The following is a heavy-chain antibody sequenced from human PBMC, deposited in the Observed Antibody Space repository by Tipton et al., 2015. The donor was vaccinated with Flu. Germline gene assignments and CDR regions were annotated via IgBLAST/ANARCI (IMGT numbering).Heavy chain of an antibody. J-gene: IGHJ6*02. Sequence: TLSLTCVVYGGSFSGDYCSWIRQPPGKGLEWIGEVNHSGSTNYNPSLKSRVTISVDTSKNQFSLKLDSVTAADTAVYYCARDSRFSFGYDYYYGMDVWGQGTTVTVSS. CDR3: ARDSRFSFGYDYYYGMDV. D-gene: IGHD5-18*01. CDR2: VNHSGST. CDR1: GGSFSGDY. V-gene: IGHV4-34*01.